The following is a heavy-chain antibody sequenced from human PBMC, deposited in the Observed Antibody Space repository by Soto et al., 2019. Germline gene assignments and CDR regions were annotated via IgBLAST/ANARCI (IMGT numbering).Heavy chain of an antibody. CDR2: ISAYNGNT. D-gene: IGHD3-3*01. V-gene: IGHV1-18*01. CDR1: GYTFTSYG. Sequence: GASVKVSCKASGYTFTSYGISWVRQAPGQGLEWMGWISAYNGNTNYAQKFQGRVTITADESTSTAYMELSSLRSEDTAVYYCARADPLRFLEWLLSYWGQGTLVTVSS. J-gene: IGHJ4*02. CDR3: ARADPLRFLEWLLSY.